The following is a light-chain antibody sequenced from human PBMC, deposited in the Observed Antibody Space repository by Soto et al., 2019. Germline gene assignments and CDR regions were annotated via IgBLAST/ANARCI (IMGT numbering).Light chain of an antibody. CDR2: ANN. V-gene: IGLV1-47*02. CDR3: QSYDSSLRGV. CDR1: SSNIGNNY. Sequence: QSVLTQPPSASGTPGQRVTISCSGSSSNIGNNYVYWYQQFPGTAPKLLIYANNRRPSGVPERFSGSKSGTSASLAISGLRSEDEADYYCQSYDSSLRGVFGTGTKVTVL. J-gene: IGLJ1*01.